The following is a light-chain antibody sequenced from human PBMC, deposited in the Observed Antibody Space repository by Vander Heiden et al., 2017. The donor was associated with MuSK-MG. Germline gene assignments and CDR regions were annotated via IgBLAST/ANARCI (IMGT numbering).Light chain of an antibody. J-gene: IGKJ4*01. CDR1: QSASSCY. V-gene: IGKV3-20*01. Sequence: EIVLTPSPGTRSLSHGESATLSCRASQSASSCYLDWQQQKPGQPPRLLICGASSRATGIPGRFSGSGSGTDFTLTSSRQDPEDFAVYYRQQDRSPLTFGGGTKVEIK. CDR2: GAS. CDR3: QQDRSPLT.